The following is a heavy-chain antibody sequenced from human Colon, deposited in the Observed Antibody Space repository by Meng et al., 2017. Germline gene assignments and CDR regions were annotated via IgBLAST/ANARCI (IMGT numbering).Heavy chain of an antibody. CDR3: ARNYGP. V-gene: IGHV4-61*01. D-gene: IGHD4-17*01. CDR1: GGSVSSGSYY. CDR2: IYYSGST. J-gene: IGHJ5*02. Sequence: QVQLQESGPGLVRPSETLSLTCTVSGGSVSSGSYYWSWIRQPPGKGLEWIGYIYYSGSTNYNPSLKSRVAISVDTSKNQFSLKLSSVTAADTAVYYCARNYGPWGQGTLVTVSS.